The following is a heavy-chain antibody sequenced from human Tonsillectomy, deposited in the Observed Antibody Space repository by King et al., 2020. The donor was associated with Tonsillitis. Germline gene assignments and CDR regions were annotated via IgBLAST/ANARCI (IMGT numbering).Heavy chain of an antibody. CDR3: ARDRHQLLDY. Sequence: QLVQSGAEVKKPGASVKVSCKASDYTFPNYGITWVRQAPGQRLEWRGWISGYNGITNFAQKFQGRVTMATESSTSTAYMERRSLRSDDTAVYYCARDRHQLLDYWGQGTLVTVSS. J-gene: IGHJ4*02. CDR2: ISGYNGIT. CDR1: DYTFPNYG. D-gene: IGHD2-2*01. V-gene: IGHV1-18*01.